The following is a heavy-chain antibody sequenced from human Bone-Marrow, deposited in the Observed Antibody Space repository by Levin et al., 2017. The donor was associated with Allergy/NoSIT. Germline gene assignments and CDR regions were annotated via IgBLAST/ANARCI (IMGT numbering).Heavy chain of an antibody. CDR2: ISSNGGST. CDR3: AKGGRREYFWGSYRSPHIDY. J-gene: IGHJ4*02. CDR1: GFTFTSSP. V-gene: IGHV3-23*01. D-gene: IGHD3-16*02. Sequence: GGSLRLSCTTSGFTFTSSPMTWVRQAPGKGLQWVSTISSNGGSTFYSDSVKGRFTISRDNSQNTLFLQMNSLRAEDTAVYYCAKGGRREYFWGSYRSPHIDYWGQGTLVTVSS.